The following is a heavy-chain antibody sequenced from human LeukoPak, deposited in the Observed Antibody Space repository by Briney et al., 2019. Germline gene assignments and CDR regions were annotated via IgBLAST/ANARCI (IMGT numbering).Heavy chain of an antibody. D-gene: IGHD6-19*01. J-gene: IGHJ3*02. V-gene: IGHV1-46*01. CDR2: INPSGGST. CDR1: GYTFTSYY. CDR3: ARDPGYSSGWFLAFDI. Sequence: ASVKVSCKASGYTFTSYYMHWVRQAPGQGLEWMGIINPSGGSTSYAQKSQGRVTMTRDTSTSTVYMELSSLRSEDTAVYYCARDPGYSSGWFLAFDIWGQGTMVTVSS.